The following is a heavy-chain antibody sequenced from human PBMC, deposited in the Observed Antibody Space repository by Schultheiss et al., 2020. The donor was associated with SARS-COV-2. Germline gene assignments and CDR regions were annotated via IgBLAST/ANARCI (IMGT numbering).Heavy chain of an antibody. V-gene: IGHV4-39*01. J-gene: IGHJ6*03. Sequence: SQTLSLTCTVSGGSISSSSYYWGWIRQPPGKGLEWIGSIYYSGSTYYNPSLKSRVTISVDTSKNQFSLKLSSVTAADTAVYYCARVVTVVVPAATTYYYYYYMDVWGKGTTVTVSS. CDR2: IYYSGST. CDR3: ARVVTVVVPAATTYYYYYYMDV. CDR1: GGSISSSSYY. D-gene: IGHD2-2*01.